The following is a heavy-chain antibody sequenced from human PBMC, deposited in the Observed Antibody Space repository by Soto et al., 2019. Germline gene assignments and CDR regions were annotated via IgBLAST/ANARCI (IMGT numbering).Heavy chain of an antibody. Sequence: SVKVSCKASGGTFSSYAISWVRQAPGQGLEWMGGIIPIFGTANYAQKFQGRVTITADKSTSTAYMELSSLRSEDTAVYYCARSIAYCGGDCYSSGYFQHWGQGTLVTSP. D-gene: IGHD2-21*02. CDR1: GGTFSSYA. J-gene: IGHJ1*01. CDR3: ARSIAYCGGDCYSSGYFQH. V-gene: IGHV1-69*06. CDR2: IIPIFGTA.